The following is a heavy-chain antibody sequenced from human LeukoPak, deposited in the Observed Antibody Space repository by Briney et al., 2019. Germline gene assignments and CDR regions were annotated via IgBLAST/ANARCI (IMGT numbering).Heavy chain of an antibody. J-gene: IGHJ4*02. CDR3: TTELRWELPPLDY. V-gene: IGHV3-15*01. CDR2: IKSKTDGGTT. D-gene: IGHD1-26*01. Sequence: GGSLRLSCAASGFTFSNAWMSWVRQAPGKGLEWVGRIKSKTDGGTTGYASSVRGRFSISRDDSKNTLYLQMNSLNTEDTAVYYCTTELRWELPPLDYWGPGTLVTVSS. CDR1: GFTFSNAW.